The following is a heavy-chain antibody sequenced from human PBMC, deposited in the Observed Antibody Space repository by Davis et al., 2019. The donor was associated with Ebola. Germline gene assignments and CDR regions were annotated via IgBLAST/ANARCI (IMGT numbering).Heavy chain of an antibody. CDR1: GFTFDDYG. V-gene: IGHV3-20*04. CDR3: ARVIVVVVAEGWFDP. J-gene: IGHJ5*02. D-gene: IGHD2-15*01. Sequence: PGGSLRLSCAASGFTFDDYGMSWVRQAPGKGLEWVSGINWNGGSTGYADSVKGRFTISRDNAKNSLYLQMNSLRAEDTALYYCARVIVVVVAEGWFDPWGQGTLVTVSS. CDR2: INWNGGST.